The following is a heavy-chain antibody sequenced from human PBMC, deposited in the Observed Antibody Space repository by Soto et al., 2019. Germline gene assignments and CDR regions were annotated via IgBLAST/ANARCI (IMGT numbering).Heavy chain of an antibody. CDR2: IWYDGSNK. D-gene: IGHD6-13*01. CDR3: ARDRVQPNYFDY. Sequence: GGSLRLSCAASGFTFSSYGMHWVRQAPGKGLEWVAVIWYDGSNKYYADSVKGRFTISRDNSKNTLYLQMNSLRAEDTAVYYCARDRVQPNYFDYWGQGTLVTVSS. V-gene: IGHV3-33*01. J-gene: IGHJ4*02. CDR1: GFTFSSYG.